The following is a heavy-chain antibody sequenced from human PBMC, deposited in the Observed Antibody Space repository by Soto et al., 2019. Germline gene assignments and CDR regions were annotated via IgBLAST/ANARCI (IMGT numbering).Heavy chain of an antibody. CDR2: ISSNGGST. Sequence: GESLKISCSASGFIFNNYAMHWVRQAPGKGLEYVSAISSNGGSTYYADSVKGRFTISRDNSKNTLYLQMSSLRPEDTAVYYCVKDLEAGDYENYYYGMDVWGQGTTVTVSS. CDR3: VKDLEAGDYENYYYGMDV. V-gene: IGHV3-64D*08. J-gene: IGHJ6*02. CDR1: GFIFNNYA. D-gene: IGHD4-17*01.